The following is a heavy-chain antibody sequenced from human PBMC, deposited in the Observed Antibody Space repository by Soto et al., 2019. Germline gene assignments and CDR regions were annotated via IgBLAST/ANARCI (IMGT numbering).Heavy chain of an antibody. CDR1: GGAISSSNW. D-gene: IGHD3-16*02. J-gene: IGHJ4*02. CDR2: IYHSGST. Sequence: SETLSLTCAVSGGAISSSNWWSWVRQPPGKGLEWIGEIYHSGSTNYNPSLKSRVTLSVDKTKNQFSLKLSSVTAADTAVYYCAREEYDYVWGNYRLYYFDYWGQGALVT. V-gene: IGHV4-4*02. CDR3: AREEYDYVWGNYRLYYFDY.